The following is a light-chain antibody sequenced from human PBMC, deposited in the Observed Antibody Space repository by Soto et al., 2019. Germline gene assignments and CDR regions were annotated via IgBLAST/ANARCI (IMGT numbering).Light chain of an antibody. CDR1: QSVSST. V-gene: IGKV3-15*01. CDR2: GAS. J-gene: IGKJ1*01. CDR3: QQYNNWPPT. Sequence: ELVLTQSPGTLSLSPGERATLSCRASQSVSSTLAWYQQKPGQAPRLLIYGASTRATGIPARFSGSGSGTEFTLTISSLQSEDFAVYYCQQYNNWPPTFGQGTKV.